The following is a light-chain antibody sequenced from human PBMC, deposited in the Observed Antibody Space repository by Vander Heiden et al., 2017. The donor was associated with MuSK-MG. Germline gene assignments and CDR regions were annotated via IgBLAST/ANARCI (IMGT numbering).Light chain of an antibody. V-gene: IGKV1-39*01. CDR2: AAS. CDR3: QWSESKRQT. Sequence: DIQMTQSPSSLSASVGDRVTITCRASQSISSYLNWYQQKPGKAPKLLIYAASSLQSGVPSRFSGSGSGTDFTLTISRLQPEDFATYYCQWSESKRQTFGQGTKVEIK. J-gene: IGKJ1*01. CDR1: QSISSY.